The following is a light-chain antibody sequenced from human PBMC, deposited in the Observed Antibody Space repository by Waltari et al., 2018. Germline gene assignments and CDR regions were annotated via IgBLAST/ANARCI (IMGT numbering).Light chain of an antibody. CDR3: QQYAFIPHT. Sequence: DTVVIQSPDSLAVSLGERATINCKSSQSVLYSSNNRNYLAWYQQKPGQQPRLLIYWASTRESGVPERFSGSGSGTDFTLVISSLQAEDVGVYYCQQYAFIPHTFGRGTKLEIK. V-gene: IGKV4-1*01. CDR2: WAS. CDR1: QSVLYSSNNRNY. J-gene: IGKJ2*01.